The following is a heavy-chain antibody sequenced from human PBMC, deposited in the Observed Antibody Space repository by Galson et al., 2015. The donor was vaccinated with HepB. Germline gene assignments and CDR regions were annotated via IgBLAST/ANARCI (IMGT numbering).Heavy chain of an antibody. J-gene: IGHJ3*02. D-gene: IGHD3-3*01. V-gene: IGHV3-64*01. CDR2: ISSNGGST. Sequence: SLRLSCAASGFTFSSYAMHWVRQASGKGLEYVSAISSNGGSTYYANSVKGRFTISRDNSKNTLYLQMGSLRAEDMAVYYCARDYPAFGGYDTEAFDIWGQGTMVTVSS. CDR1: GFTFSSYA. CDR3: ARDYPAFGGYDTEAFDI.